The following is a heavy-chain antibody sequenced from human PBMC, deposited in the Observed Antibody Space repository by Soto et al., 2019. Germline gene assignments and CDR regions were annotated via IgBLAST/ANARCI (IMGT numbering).Heavy chain of an antibody. J-gene: IGHJ5*02. CDR2: INPSGGST. CDR3: ARANIVVVPAAKRTVYWFDP. V-gene: IGHV1-46*01. D-gene: IGHD2-2*01. CDR1: GYTFTSYY. Sequence: QVQLVQSGAEVKKPGASVKVSCKASGYTFTSYYMHWVRQAPGQGLEWMGIINPSGGSTSYVQKFQGRVTMTRDTSTSTVYMELSSLRSEDTAVYYCARANIVVVPAAKRTVYWFDPWGQGTLVTVSS.